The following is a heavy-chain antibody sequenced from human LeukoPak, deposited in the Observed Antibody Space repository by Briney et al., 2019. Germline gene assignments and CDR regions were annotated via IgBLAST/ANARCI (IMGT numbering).Heavy chain of an antibody. V-gene: IGHV3-53*01. CDR3: VRGHITLTI. CDR2: IYSGAGT. D-gene: IGHD3-22*01. J-gene: IGHJ4*02. CDR1: GFTVSKNY. Sequence: GGSLRLSCAVSGFTVSKNYMSWVRQAPAKGLEWVSVIYSGAGTHYADSVKGRFTISRDNSENTLYLQMNSLRAEDTAVYYCVRGHITLTIWGQGTLVTVSS.